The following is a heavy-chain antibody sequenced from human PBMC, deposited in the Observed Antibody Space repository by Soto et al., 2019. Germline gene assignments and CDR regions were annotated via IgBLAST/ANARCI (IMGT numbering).Heavy chain of an antibody. CDR3: AVLPIPYRLRPPRPNNMDY. V-gene: IGHV3-23*01. Sequence: EVQLLESGGGLVQPGGSLRLSCAASGFTFSSYAMSWVRQAPGKGLEWVSAISGSGGGTYYADSVKGRFTISRDNSKNTLYLQMNSLRAEDTAVYYCAVLPIPYRLRPPRPNNMDYWGQGTLVTVSS. J-gene: IGHJ4*02. CDR2: ISGSGGGT. CDR1: GFTFSSYA. D-gene: IGHD4-17*01.